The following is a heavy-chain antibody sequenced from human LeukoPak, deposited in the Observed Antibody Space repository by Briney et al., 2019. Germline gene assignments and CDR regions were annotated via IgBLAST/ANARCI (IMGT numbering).Heavy chain of an antibody. J-gene: IGHJ4*02. D-gene: IGHD3-10*01. Sequence: ASVKVSCKASGFTFTSSAMQWVRQARGQRLEWIGWIVVGSGNTNYAQKFQERVTITRDMSTSTAYMELSSLRSEDTAVYYCAADPYYYGSGSYYKKFDYWGQGTLVTVSS. V-gene: IGHV1-58*02. CDR3: AADPYYYGSGSYYKKFDY. CDR2: IVVGSGNT. CDR1: GFTFTSSA.